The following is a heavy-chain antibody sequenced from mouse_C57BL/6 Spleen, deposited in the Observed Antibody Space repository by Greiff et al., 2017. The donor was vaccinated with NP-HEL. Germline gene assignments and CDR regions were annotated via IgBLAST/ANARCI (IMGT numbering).Heavy chain of an antibody. CDR3: TRGGLYDGYYWFAY. CDR1: GYTFTDYE. Sequence: QVQLQQSGAELVRPGASVTLSCKASGYTFTDYEMHWVKQTPVHGLAWIGAIDPETGGTAYNQKFKGKAILTADKSSSTAYMELRSLTSEDSAVYYCTRGGLYDGYYWFAYWGQGTLVTVSA. CDR2: IDPETGGT. J-gene: IGHJ3*01. V-gene: IGHV1-15*01. D-gene: IGHD2-3*01.